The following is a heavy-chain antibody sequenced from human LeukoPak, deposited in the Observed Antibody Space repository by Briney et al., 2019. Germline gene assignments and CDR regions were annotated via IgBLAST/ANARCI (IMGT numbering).Heavy chain of an antibody. D-gene: IGHD2-21*02. CDR3: AKEAGGDDFWDYFDC. CDR2: ITWNSGSR. CDR1: GFTFDDYA. Sequence: GGSLRLSCAASGFTFDDYAMHWVRQVPGKGLEWVSGITWNSGSRGYADSVKGRFTISRDNAKNSLYLQMNSLSPEDTALYYCAKEAGGDDFWDYFDCWGQGTLVTVSS. J-gene: IGHJ4*02. V-gene: IGHV3-9*01.